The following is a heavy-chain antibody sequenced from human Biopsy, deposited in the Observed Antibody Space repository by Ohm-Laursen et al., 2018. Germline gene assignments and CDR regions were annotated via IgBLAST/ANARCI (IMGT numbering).Heavy chain of an antibody. J-gene: IGHJ4*02. Sequence: SLRLSCAASGFRFSDNYMSWMRQAPGKGLEWLSYISGTSADIAYADSVKGRFTISRDNAQNSLFLQMSSLRAEDTAIYHCVMTVGRGGGDSRGQGTLVTVSP. CDR2: ISGTSADI. D-gene: IGHD1-26*01. CDR1: GFRFSDNY. V-gene: IGHV3-11*01. CDR3: VMTVGRGGGDS.